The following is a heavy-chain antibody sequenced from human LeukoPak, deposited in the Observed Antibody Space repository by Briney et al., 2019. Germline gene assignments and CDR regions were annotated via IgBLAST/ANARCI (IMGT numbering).Heavy chain of an antibody. Sequence: GGSLRLSCVASGFTFSSYAMSWVHQAPGKGLEWVAAISDSGGTTYYVDSVRGRFTISRDNSKNTLYLQMNSLRAEDTAIYSCARDIRGSGNYGWFDPWGQGTLVTVSS. D-gene: IGHD3-10*01. CDR1: GFTFSSYA. V-gene: IGHV3-23*01. CDR2: ISDSGGTT. CDR3: ARDIRGSGNYGWFDP. J-gene: IGHJ5*02.